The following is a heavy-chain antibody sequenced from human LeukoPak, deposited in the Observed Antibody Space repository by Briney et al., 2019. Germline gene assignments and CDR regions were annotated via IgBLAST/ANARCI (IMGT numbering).Heavy chain of an antibody. CDR1: GYSFDKFG. V-gene: IGHV1-18*01. D-gene: IGHD4-17*01. Sequence: ASVKVSCKASGYSFDKFGISWVRQAPGRGLAWMGWISGHNGNTDSAQKFQDRVTMTTDNSMTTAYLELRSLRSDDTAVYFCVRVGSAYGDPLEFDFWGQGTLVTVSS. CDR2: ISGHNGNT. J-gene: IGHJ4*02. CDR3: VRVGSAYGDPLEFDF.